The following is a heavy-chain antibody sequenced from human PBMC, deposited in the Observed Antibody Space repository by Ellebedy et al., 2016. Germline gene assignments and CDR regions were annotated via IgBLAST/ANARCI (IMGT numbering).Heavy chain of an antibody. CDR1: GYTFTGYY. V-gene: IGHV1-2*02. Sequence: ASVTVSCXASGYTFTGYYMHWVRQAPGQGLEWMGWINPNSGGTNYAQNLQGRVTMTTDTSTSTAYMEVRSLRSDDTAVYYCARDYYYDSSGYPGLDYWGQGTLVTVSS. CDR3: ARDYYYDSSGYPGLDY. J-gene: IGHJ4*02. D-gene: IGHD3-22*01. CDR2: INPNSGGT.